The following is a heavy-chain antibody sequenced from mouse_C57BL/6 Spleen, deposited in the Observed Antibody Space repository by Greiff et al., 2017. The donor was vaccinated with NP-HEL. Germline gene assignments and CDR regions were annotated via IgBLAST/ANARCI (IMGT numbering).Heavy chain of an antibody. CDR3: ARLDTAQARRAMDY. V-gene: IGHV1-76*01. Sequence: QVQLQQSGAELVRPGASVKLSCKASGYTFTDYYINWVKQRPGQGLEWIARIYPGSGNTYYNEKFKGKATLTAEKSSSTAYMQLSSLTSEDSAVYFCARLDTAQARRAMDYWGQGTSVTVSS. CDR1: GYTFTDYY. D-gene: IGHD3-2*02. J-gene: IGHJ4*01. CDR2: IYPGSGNT.